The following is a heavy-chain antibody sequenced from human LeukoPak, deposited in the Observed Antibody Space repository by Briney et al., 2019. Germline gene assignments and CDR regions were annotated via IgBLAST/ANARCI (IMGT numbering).Heavy chain of an antibody. V-gene: IGHV4-4*02. CDR1: GGSMSSTKW. J-gene: IGHJ4*02. D-gene: IGHD4-17*01. CDR2: IYHSGST. Sequence: PSETLSLTCAVSGGSMSSTKWWRWVRQPPGKGLEWIGEIYHSGSTNYNPSLKSRITMSVDKSKNQVSLSLSSVTAADTAVYYCGTSTVMNEYCVDSWAQGTLVTVSS. CDR3: GTSTVMNEYCVDS.